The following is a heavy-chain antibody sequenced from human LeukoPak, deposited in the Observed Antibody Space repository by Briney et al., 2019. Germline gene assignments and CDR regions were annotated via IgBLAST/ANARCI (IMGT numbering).Heavy chain of an antibody. CDR3: ARGEYFSDY. CDR1: GFRFSSYW. J-gene: IGHJ4*02. Sequence: GGSLRLSCAASGFRFSSYWMTWVRQAPGRGLEWVATIKPDGSEKYYVDSVKGRFTMSRDNAKNSLYLQVNSLRVEDTAVYYCARGEYFSDYWGQGTLVTVSS. CDR2: IKPDGSEK. V-gene: IGHV3-7*04. D-gene: IGHD2/OR15-2a*01.